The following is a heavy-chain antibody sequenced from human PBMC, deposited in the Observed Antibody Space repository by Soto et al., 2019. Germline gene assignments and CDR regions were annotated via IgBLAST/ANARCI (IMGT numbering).Heavy chain of an antibody. J-gene: IGHJ6*02. V-gene: IGHV4-34*01. D-gene: IGHD1-26*01. CDR1: GGSFSGYY. Sequence: SETLSLTCAAYGGSFSGYYWSWIRQPPGKGLEWIGEINHSGSTNYNPSLKSRVTISVDTSKNQFSLKLSSVTAADTAVYYCARPKGYGGYYYYYGMDVWGQGTTVTVSS. CDR3: ARPKGYGGYYYYYGMDV. CDR2: INHSGST.